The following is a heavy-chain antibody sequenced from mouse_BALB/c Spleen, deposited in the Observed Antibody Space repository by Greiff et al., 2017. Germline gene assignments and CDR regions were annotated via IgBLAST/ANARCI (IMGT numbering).Heavy chain of an antibody. Sequence: VQLKESGGGLVKPGGSLKLSCAASGFTFSDYYMYWVRQTPEKRLEWVATISDGGSYTYYPDSVKGRFTISRDNAKNNLYLQMSSLKSEDTAMYYCAREGGLLKGDYWGQGTTLTVSS. D-gene: IGHD2-14*01. CDR1: GFTFSDYY. CDR3: AREGGLLKGDY. CDR2: ISDGGSYT. J-gene: IGHJ2*01. V-gene: IGHV5-4*02.